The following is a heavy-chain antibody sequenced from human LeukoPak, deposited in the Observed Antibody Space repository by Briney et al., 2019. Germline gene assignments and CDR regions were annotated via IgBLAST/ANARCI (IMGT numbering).Heavy chain of an antibody. CDR2: IYYSGST. D-gene: IGHD3-16*01. Sequence: SETLSLTSTVSGGSISSYYWSWIRQPPGKGLEWIGYIYYSGSTNYNPSLKSRVTISVDTSKNQFSLKLSSVTAADTAVYYCARRLPYTSLGGWFDPWGQGTLVTVSS. CDR1: GGSISSYY. CDR3: ARRLPYTSLGGWFDP. V-gene: IGHV4-59*08. J-gene: IGHJ5*02.